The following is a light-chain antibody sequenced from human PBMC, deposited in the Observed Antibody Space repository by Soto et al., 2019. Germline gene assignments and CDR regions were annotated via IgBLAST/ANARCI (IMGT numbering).Light chain of an antibody. V-gene: IGLV2-14*01. CDR3: CSYTSSSTRV. J-gene: IGLJ1*01. CDR1: SSDVGGYNY. Sequence: QSVLTQPASVSGSPGQSITISCTGTSSDVGGYNYVSWYQQHPGKAPKLMIYAVSNRPSGVSNRFSGSKSGNTATLTISGLQAEDEADYYCCSYTSSSTRVFGTGTKVTVL. CDR2: AVS.